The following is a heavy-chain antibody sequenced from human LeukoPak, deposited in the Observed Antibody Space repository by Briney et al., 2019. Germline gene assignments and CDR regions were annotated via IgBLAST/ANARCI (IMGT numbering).Heavy chain of an antibody. CDR2: INHTGST. J-gene: IGHJ3*02. V-gene: IGHV4-34*01. CDR1: GGSFSSYY. D-gene: IGHD3-22*01. Sequence: KTSETLSLTCAVYGGSFSSYYWSWIRQPPGKGLEWIGEINHTGSTNYNPSLKSRVTISVDTSKNQFSLKLSSVTAADTAVYYCARHVYVVMKAFDIWGQGTMVTVSS. CDR3: ARHVYVVMKAFDI.